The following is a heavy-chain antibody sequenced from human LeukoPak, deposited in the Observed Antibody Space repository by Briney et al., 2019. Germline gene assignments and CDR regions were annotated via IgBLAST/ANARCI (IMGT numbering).Heavy chain of an antibody. D-gene: IGHD3-10*01. CDR2: ISTSSNTI. Sequence: GGSLRLSCAASGFTFSSYSMNWVRQAPGKGLEWVSYISTSSNTIYYADSVKGRFTISRDNAKNSLYLQMNDLRAEDTAVYYCARVGSYGMDVWGQGTTVTVSS. V-gene: IGHV3-48*01. J-gene: IGHJ6*02. CDR3: ARVGSYGMDV. CDR1: GFTFSSYS.